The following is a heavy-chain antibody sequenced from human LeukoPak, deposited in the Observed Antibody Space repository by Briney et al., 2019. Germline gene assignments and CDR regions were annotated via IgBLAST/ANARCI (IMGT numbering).Heavy chain of an antibody. V-gene: IGHV5-51*01. Sequence: GESLKIPCKGSGYSFTSYWIAWVRQMPGKGLEWMGIIFPGDSDTTYSPSFQGQVTISVDRSSSTAYLQWSSLKASDTAMYYCVRSQWRYYPVDYWGQGTLVTVSS. CDR2: IFPGDSDT. CDR3: VRSQWRYYPVDY. J-gene: IGHJ4*02. CDR1: GYSFTSYW. D-gene: IGHD1-26*01.